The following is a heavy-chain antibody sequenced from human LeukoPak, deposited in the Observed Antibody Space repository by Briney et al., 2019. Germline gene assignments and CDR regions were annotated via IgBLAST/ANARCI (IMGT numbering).Heavy chain of an antibody. CDR3: AKRGNPAVGHHYLDV. CDR2: ITLSGANT. Sequence: GGSLRLSCAASGFTFSSYDMSWVRQAPGKGLEWVSSITLSGANTFYADSVMGRLTISRDNSKNTLYLQMNSLSAEDTAVYYCAKRGNPAVGHHYLDVWGEGTPVSVSS. CDR1: GFTFSSYD. D-gene: IGHD2-2*01. J-gene: IGHJ6*03. V-gene: IGHV3-23*01.